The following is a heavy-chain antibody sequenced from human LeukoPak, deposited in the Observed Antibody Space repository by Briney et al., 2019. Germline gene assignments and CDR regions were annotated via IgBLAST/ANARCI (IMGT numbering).Heavy chain of an antibody. CDR1: GGSISSYY. J-gene: IGHJ6*02. D-gene: IGHD6-13*01. CDR3: ARDRGSWYYLGIANYGMDV. V-gene: IGHV4-4*07. CDR2: IYTSGST. Sequence: SETLSLTCTVSGGSISSYYWSWIRQPAGKGLEWIGRIYTSGSTNYNPSLKSRVTMSVDTSKNQFSLKLSSVTAADTAVYYCARDRGSWYYLGIANYGMDVWGQGTTVTVSS.